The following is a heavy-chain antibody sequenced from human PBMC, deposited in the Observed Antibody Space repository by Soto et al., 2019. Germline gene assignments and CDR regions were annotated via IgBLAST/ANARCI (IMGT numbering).Heavy chain of an antibody. CDR3: ARELYDFWSGYYYYYGMDV. CDR2: IWYDGSNK. Sequence: PGGSLRLSCAASGFTFSSYGMHWVRQAPGKGLEWVAVIWYDGSNKYYADSVKGRFTISRDNSKNTLYLQMNSLRAEDTAVYYCARELYDFWSGYYYYYGMDVWGQGTTVTVSS. CDR1: GFTFSSYG. D-gene: IGHD3-3*01. V-gene: IGHV3-33*01. J-gene: IGHJ6*02.